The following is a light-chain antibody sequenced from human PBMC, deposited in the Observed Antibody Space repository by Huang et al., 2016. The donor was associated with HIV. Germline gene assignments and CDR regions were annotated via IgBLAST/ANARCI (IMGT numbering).Light chain of an antibody. J-gene: IGKJ4*02. CDR2: GAS. CDR1: YHLSRF. V-gene: IGKV1-39*01. CDR3: QESYSSPVTS. Sequence: IQMDQSPSSLSAFVGDRVTISCRSNYHLSRFLNWYQQKPGKAPRLLIDGASGLQSDVPSRFSGSGFGTDFTLTISGLQPEDLGTYYCQESYSSPVTSFGGGTRLEIK.